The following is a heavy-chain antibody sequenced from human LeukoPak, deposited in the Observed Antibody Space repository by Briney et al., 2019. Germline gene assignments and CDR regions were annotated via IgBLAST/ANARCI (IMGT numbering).Heavy chain of an antibody. CDR3: ARGPAVVAASAYYFDY. D-gene: IGHD2-15*01. J-gene: IGHJ4*02. CDR2: INHSGST. CDR1: GGSFSGYF. V-gene: IGHV4-34*01. Sequence: PSETLSRTCAVYGGSFSGYFWSWIRQSPGKGLEWIGEINHSGSTNYNPSLKSRVTISVDTSKNQFSLKLRSVTAADTAVYYCARGPAVVAASAYYFDYWGQGTLVTVSS.